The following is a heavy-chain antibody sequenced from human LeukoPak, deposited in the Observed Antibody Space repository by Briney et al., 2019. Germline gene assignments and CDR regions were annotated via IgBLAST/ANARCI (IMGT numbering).Heavy chain of an antibody. CDR3: ARDGPITLVRGVIRIFDY. J-gene: IGHJ4*02. V-gene: IGHV3-48*03. CDR2: ISGSGSTT. Sequence: GGSLRLSCAASGFTFSNEEMNWVRLAPGKGLEWVSFISGSGSTTYYADSVKGRFTISRDNAKNSLYLQMNSLRAEDTAVYYCARDGPITLVRGVIRIFDYWGQGTLVTVSS. D-gene: IGHD3-10*01. CDR1: GFTFSNEE.